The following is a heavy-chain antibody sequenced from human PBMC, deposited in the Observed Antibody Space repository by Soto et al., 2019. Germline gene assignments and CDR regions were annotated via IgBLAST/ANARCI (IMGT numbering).Heavy chain of an antibody. Sequence: QPGGSLRLSCAASGFTFSNHVMSWVRQAPGKGPEWVSSINSRGDNTYYAGSVRGRFTISRDNSKSTLYLQMNSLRAEDTAVYYCGNGLENHYNYDYWGQRTPVTVSS. CDR3: GNGLENHYNYDY. J-gene: IGHJ4*02. CDR1: GFTFSNHV. CDR2: INSRGDNT. D-gene: IGHD3-16*01. V-gene: IGHV3-23*01.